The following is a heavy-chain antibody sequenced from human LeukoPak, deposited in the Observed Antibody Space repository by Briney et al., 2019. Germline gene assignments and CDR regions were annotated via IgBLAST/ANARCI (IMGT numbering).Heavy chain of an antibody. V-gene: IGHV3-7*01. CDR2: INLDGSEM. D-gene: IGHD6-13*01. J-gene: IGHJ6*02. CDR1: GASISSDKW. CDR3: ARDYAAGAIDV. Sequence: ETLSLTCAVSGASISSDKWWSWVRQAPGKGLEWVANINLDGSEMYYVDSVKGRFIVSRDNAEKSLYLQMNSLRAEDTAVYYCARDYAAGAIDVWGQGTTVTV.